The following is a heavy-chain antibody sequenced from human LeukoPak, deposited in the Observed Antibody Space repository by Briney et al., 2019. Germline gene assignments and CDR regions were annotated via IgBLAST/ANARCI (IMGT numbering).Heavy chain of an antibody. D-gene: IGHD4-17*01. V-gene: IGHV3-7*03. CDR3: ARDFGAYPLHAFDL. Sequence: GGSLRLSCAPSGFSFNEFWMSWVRHPPGKGLEWVANMNQVGRDKVYVGSVKGRFTISRDNAKNSLFLQMKSLRAEDTAVYYCARDFGAYPLHAFDLWGRGTMVTVSS. J-gene: IGHJ3*01. CDR1: GFSFNEFW. CDR2: MNQVGRDK.